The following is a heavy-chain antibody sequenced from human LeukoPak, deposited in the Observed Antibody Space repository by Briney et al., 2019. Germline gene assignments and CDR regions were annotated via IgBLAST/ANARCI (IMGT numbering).Heavy chain of an antibody. D-gene: IGHD5-18*01. CDR3: AISPTTGYSYAGY. CDR2: ISAYT. J-gene: IGHJ4*02. Sequence: ASVKVSCKASGYTFFSYGISWVRQAPGQGLEWMGWISAYTNYAQKLQGRVTMTTDTSTSTAYVELRSLRSDDTAVYYCAISPTTGYSYAGYWGQGTLVTVSS. V-gene: IGHV1-18*01. CDR1: GYTFFSYG.